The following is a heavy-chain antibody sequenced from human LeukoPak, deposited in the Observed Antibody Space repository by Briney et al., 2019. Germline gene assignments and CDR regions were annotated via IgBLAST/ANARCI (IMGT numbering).Heavy chain of an antibody. CDR1: GGSISSYY. V-gene: IGHV4-59*01. CDR2: IYYSGST. D-gene: IGHD1/OR15-1a*01. J-gene: IGHJ4*02. Sequence: SETLSLTCTVSGGSISSYYWSWIRQPPGKGLEWIGYIYYSGSTNYNPSLKSRVTISVDTSKNQFSLKLSSVTAADTAVYYCARLRSLGPKKKKQNEGPDYWGQGTLVTVSS. CDR3: ARLRSLGPKKKKQNEGPDY.